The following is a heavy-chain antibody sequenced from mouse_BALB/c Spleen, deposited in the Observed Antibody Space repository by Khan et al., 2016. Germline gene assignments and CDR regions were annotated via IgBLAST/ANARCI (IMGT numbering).Heavy chain of an antibody. J-gene: IGHJ2*01. D-gene: IGHD1-1*01. V-gene: IGHV5-6*01. CDR3: ARQFITTVVADY. CDR2: ISSGGSYT. CDR1: GFTFSSYG. Sequence: EVELVESGGDLVKPGGSLKLSCAASGFTFSSYGMSWVRQTPDKRLEWVATISSGGSYTYYPDSVKGRFTISRDNAKHNLYLQMSSLKSEDTAMYYCARQFITTVVADYWGQGTTLTVAS.